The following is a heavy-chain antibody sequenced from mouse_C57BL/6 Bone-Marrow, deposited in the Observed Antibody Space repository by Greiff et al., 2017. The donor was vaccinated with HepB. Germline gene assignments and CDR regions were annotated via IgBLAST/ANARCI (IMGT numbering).Heavy chain of an antibody. V-gene: IGHV3-6*01. CDR3: ARDGYSNLDY. CDR2: ISYDGSN. CDR1: GYSITSGYY. Sequence: EVQRVESGPGLVKPSQSLSLTCSVTGYSITSGYYWNWIRQFPGNKLEWMGYISYDGSNNYNPSLKNRISITRDTSKNQFFLKLNSVTTEDTATYYCARDGYSNLDYWGQGTTLTVSS. J-gene: IGHJ2*01. D-gene: IGHD2-5*01.